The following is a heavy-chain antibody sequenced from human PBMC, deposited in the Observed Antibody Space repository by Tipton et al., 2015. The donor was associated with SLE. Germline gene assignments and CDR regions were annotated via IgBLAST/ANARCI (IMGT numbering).Heavy chain of an antibody. CDR1: GFPFSAYW. V-gene: IGHV3-7*03. J-gene: IGHJ3*02. CDR3: ARELTRGEFDI. Sequence: GSLRLSCTASGFPFSAYWMSWVRQAPGKGLEWVANIKQDGSEKYYVDSVKGRFTFSRDNAKNSLYLQMNSLRAEDTAVYYCARELTRGEFDIWGQGTVVSVSS. D-gene: IGHD3-10*01. CDR2: IKQDGSEK.